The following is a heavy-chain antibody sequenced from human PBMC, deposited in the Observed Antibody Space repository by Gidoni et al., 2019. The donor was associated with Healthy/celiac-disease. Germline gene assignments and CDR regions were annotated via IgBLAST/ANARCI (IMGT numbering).Heavy chain of an antibody. J-gene: IGHJ4*02. CDR1: GGSISSSSYY. V-gene: IGHV4-39*07. Sequence: QLQLQESGPGLVKPSETLSLTCTVSGGSISSSSYYWGWIRQPPGKGLEWIGSIYYSGSTYYNPSLKSRVTISVDTSKNQFSLKLSSVTAADTAVYYCAREGGKDGYNYPLIDYWGQGTLVTVSS. D-gene: IGHD5-12*01. CDR3: AREGGKDGYNYPLIDY. CDR2: IYYSGST.